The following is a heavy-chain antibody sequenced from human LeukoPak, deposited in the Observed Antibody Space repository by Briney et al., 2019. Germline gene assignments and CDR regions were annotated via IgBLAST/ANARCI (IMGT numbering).Heavy chain of an antibody. Sequence: GRSLRLSCAASGFTFSSYVMHWVRQAPGKGLEWVAVISYDGSNKYYADSVKGRFTISRDNSKNTLYLQMDSLRAEDTAVYYCAKFSRYSYGHYFDYWGQGTLVTVSS. CDR2: ISYDGSNK. D-gene: IGHD5-18*01. CDR3: AKFSRYSYGHYFDY. CDR1: GFTFSSYV. J-gene: IGHJ4*02. V-gene: IGHV3-30*18.